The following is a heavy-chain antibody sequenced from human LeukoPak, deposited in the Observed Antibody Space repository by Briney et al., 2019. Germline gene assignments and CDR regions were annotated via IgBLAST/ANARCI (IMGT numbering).Heavy chain of an antibody. D-gene: IGHD4-23*01. CDR3: ARDHGGNPNWFDP. CDR2: IKQDGSEK. J-gene: IGHJ5*02. V-gene: IGHV3-7*01. CDR1: GFTFSSYW. Sequence: TGGSLRLSCAASGFTFSSYWMSWVRQAPGKGLEWVANIKQDGSEKYYVDSVKGRFTISRDNAKNSLYLQMNSLRAEDTAVYYCARDHGGNPNWFDPWGQGTLATVSS.